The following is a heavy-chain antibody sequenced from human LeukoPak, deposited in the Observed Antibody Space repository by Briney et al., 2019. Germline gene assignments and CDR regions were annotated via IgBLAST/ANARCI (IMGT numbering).Heavy chain of an antibody. J-gene: IGHJ3*02. CDR1: GYSFTSYW. CDR3: ARPRSIGVVILDAFDI. CDR2: IYPGDSDT. Sequence: GESLKISCKGSGYSFTSYWIGWVRQMPGKGLEWMGIIYPGDSDTRYSPSFQGQVTISADKSISTAYLQWSSLKASDTAMYYCARPRSIGVVILDAFDIWGQGTMVTVSS. D-gene: IGHD3-3*01. V-gene: IGHV5-51*01.